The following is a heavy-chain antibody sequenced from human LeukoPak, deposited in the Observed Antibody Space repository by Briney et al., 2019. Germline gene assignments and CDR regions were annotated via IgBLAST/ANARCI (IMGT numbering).Heavy chain of an antibody. V-gene: IGHV5-10-1*01. CDR1: GYSFTSYW. CDR2: IDPSDSYT. J-gene: IGHJ6*04. Sequence: GESLKISCKGSGYSFTSYWISWVRQMPGKGLEWMGRIDPSDSYTNYGPSFQGHVTISADKSISTAYPQWSSLKASDTAMYYCAKSGPAAPYYYYYGMDVWGKGTTVTVSS. CDR3: AKSGPAAPYYYYYGMDV. D-gene: IGHD2-2*01.